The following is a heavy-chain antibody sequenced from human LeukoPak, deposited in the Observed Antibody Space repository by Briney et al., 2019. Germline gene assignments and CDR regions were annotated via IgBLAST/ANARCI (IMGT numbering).Heavy chain of an antibody. CDR3: TRGEMGTSDFDY. Sequence: GASVKVSCKASGYTFTSYYMHWVRQAPGQGLEWMGWFNPNSGDTNYAQKFQGRVTMTRDTSITTAYMELSRLRSDDTAVYYCTRGEMGTSDFDYWGQGTLVTVSS. V-gene: IGHV1-2*02. CDR1: GYTFTSYY. J-gene: IGHJ4*02. D-gene: IGHD5-24*01. CDR2: FNPNSGDT.